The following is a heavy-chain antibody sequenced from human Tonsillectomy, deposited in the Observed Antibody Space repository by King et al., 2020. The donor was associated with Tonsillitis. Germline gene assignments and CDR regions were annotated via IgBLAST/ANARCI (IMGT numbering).Heavy chain of an antibody. Sequence: QLQESGPGLVKPSETLSLTCTVSGSSISSGYSWGWIRQPPGRGLEWIGSIYHSGSTYYNPSLKSPVTISVDTSKNQFSLKLSSVTAADTAMYYCARDIILIAAAGTDNWFDPWGQGTLVTVSS. CDR3: ARDIILIAAAGTDNWFDP. CDR2: IYHSGST. J-gene: IGHJ5*02. V-gene: IGHV4-38-2*02. D-gene: IGHD6-13*01. CDR1: GSSISSGYS.